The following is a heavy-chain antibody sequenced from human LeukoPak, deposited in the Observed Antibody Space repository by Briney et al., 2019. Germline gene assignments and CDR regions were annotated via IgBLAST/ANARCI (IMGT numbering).Heavy chain of an antibody. J-gene: IGHJ5*01. CDR1: GFTFMTYW. Sequence: GGSLRLSCAASGFTFMTYWMSWVRQAPGKGLEWVVNIKQDVSEKYYVDSVKGRFTISRDNAKNSLYLQMNSLRAEDTAVYYCARGSSNVAARNNWFGSWGQGTLVIVSS. CDR3: ARGSSNVAARNNWFGS. CDR2: IKQDVSEK. D-gene: IGHD6-6*01. V-gene: IGHV3-7*01.